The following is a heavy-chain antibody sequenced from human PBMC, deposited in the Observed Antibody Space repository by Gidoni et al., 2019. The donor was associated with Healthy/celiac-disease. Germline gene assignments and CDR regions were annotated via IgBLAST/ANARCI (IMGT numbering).Heavy chain of an antibody. CDR1: GYTLPSYD. J-gene: IGHJ6*02. CDR3: ARGYSADFDWLFPLYYYYGMDV. D-gene: IGHD3-9*01. V-gene: IGHV1-8*01. Sequence: QVQLVQSGAEVKKPGASVKVSCKAYGYTLPSYDINWVRQATGQGLEWMGWMNPNSGNTGYAHKFQGRVTMTRNTSISTAYMELSSLRSEDTAVYYCARGYSADFDWLFPLYYYYGMDVWGQGTTVTVSS. CDR2: MNPNSGNT.